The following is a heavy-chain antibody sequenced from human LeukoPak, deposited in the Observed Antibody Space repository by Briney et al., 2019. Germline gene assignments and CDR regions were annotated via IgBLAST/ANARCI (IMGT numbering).Heavy chain of an antibody. CDR1: GFNFSSFG. CDR2: ISYDGSNK. V-gene: IGHV3-30*18. D-gene: IGHD3-10*01. J-gene: IGHJ4*02. CDR3: AKDKTSMVRGVMLQ. Sequence: PGGSLRLSCAASGFNFSSFGMHWVRQAPGKGLEWVAVISYDGSNKYYADSVEGRFTISRDNSKKTLYLQMNSLRPEDTAVYYCAKDKTSMVRGVMLQWGQGTLVTVSS.